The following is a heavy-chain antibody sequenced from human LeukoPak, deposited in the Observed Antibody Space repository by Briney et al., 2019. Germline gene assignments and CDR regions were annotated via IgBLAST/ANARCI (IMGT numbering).Heavy chain of an antibody. CDR1: GFTFSSYS. V-gene: IGHV3-21*01. Sequence: GGSLRLSCAASGFTFSSYSMNWVRQAPGKGLEWVSSISSSSSYIYYADSVKGRFTISRDNAKNSLYLQMNSLRAEDTALYYCARSTTVADDALDIWGQGTMVTVSS. CDR3: ARSTTVADDALDI. CDR2: ISSSSSYI. D-gene: IGHD5/OR15-5a*01. J-gene: IGHJ3*02.